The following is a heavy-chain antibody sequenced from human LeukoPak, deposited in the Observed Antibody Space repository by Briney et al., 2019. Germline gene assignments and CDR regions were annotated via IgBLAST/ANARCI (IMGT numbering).Heavy chain of an antibody. CDR3: ARAIVPTGGNWFDP. D-gene: IGHD1-26*01. CDR2: INPNNGGT. CDR1: GYTFTDYY. J-gene: IGHJ5*02. V-gene: IGHV1-2*02. Sequence: ASVKVSCKASGYTFTDYYIHWVRQAPGRGLEWMGWINPNNGGTNYAQKFQGRVTMTRDTSISTAYMELSRLRSDDTAVYYCARAIVPTGGNWFDPWGQGTLVTVSS.